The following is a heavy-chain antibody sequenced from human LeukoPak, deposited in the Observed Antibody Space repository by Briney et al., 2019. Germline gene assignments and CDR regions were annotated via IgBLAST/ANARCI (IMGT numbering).Heavy chain of an antibody. CDR3: ARPAPYSSGWYYFDY. Sequence: GESLKISCKGSGYSFTSYWIGWVRQMPGKGLEGMGIIYPGDSDTRYSPSFQGQVTISADKSISTAYLQWSSLKASDTAMYYCARPAPYSSGWYYFDYWGQGTLVTVSS. V-gene: IGHV5-51*01. CDR1: GYSFTSYW. D-gene: IGHD6-19*01. J-gene: IGHJ4*02. CDR2: IYPGDSDT.